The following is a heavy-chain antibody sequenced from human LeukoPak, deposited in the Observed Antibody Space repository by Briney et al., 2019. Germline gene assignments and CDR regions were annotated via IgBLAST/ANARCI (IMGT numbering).Heavy chain of an antibody. D-gene: IGHD6-13*01. CDR1: GYTFTGYY. J-gene: IGHJ4*02. Sequence: ASVKVSCKASGYTFTGYYMHWVRQAPGQGLEWMGWTNPNSGGTNYAQKFQGRVTMTRDTSISTAYMELSRLRSDDTAVYYCARAARSSWPGGQYKNFDYWGQGTLVTVSS. CDR3: ARAARSSWPGGQYKNFDY. V-gene: IGHV1-2*02. CDR2: TNPNSGGT.